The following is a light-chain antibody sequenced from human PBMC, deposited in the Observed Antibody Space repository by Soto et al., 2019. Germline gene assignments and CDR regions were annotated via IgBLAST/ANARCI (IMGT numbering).Light chain of an antibody. Sequence: QSVLTQPPSVSGAPGQRVAISCSGSSSNIGGNSVSWYQQLPGTAPKLLIYANSNRPSGVPDRFSGSKSGISASLAITGLQADDEADYYCQSYESSSLSGFVFGSGTKVTVL. CDR2: ANS. J-gene: IGLJ1*01. CDR1: SSNIGGNS. CDR3: QSYESSSLSGFV. V-gene: IGLV1-40*01.